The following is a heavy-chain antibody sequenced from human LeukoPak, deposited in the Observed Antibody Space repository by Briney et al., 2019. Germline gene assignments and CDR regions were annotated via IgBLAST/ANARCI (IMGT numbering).Heavy chain of an antibody. CDR3: ARAAYASSPDY. J-gene: IGHJ4*02. CDR2: ISNSGDYT. CDR1: GFTFSRHY. Sequence: NPAGSLSLSCAASGFTFSRHYMSWIRQAPGKGLEWLSYISNSGDYTHYAVSVKGRFTISRDNAENALYLQMNSLRDEDTAVYYCARAAYASSPDYWGQGTLVTVSS. V-gene: IGHV3-11*06. D-gene: IGHD6-13*01.